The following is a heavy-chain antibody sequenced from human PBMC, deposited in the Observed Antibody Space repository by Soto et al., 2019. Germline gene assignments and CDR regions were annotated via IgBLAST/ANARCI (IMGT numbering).Heavy chain of an antibody. J-gene: IGHJ5*02. D-gene: IGHD2-15*01. Sequence: QVQLVQSGAEVKKPGSSVKVSCKASGGTFSSYAISWVQQAPGQGLEWMGGIIPIFGTANYAQKFQGRVTITADESTSTAYMELSSLRSEDTAVYYCAREAGRCSGGSCYSDWFDPWGQGTLVTVSS. CDR1: GGTFSSYA. CDR3: AREAGRCSGGSCYSDWFDP. CDR2: IIPIFGTA. V-gene: IGHV1-69*01.